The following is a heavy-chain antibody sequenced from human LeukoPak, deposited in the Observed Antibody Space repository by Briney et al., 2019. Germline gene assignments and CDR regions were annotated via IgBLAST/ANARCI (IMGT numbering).Heavy chain of an antibody. V-gene: IGHV3-33*06. CDR2: IWYDGSNK. CDR3: AKGWESYDPSGYLDAFDI. J-gene: IGHJ3*02. Sequence: GRSLRLSCAGSGFTFRSYGMHWVRQAPGKGLEWVAVIWYDGSNKYYADSVKGRFTISRDNSKNTLYLQMKSLRAEDTAVYYCAKGWESYDPSGYLDAFDIWGQGTMVTVSS. D-gene: IGHD1-26*01. CDR1: GFTFRSYG.